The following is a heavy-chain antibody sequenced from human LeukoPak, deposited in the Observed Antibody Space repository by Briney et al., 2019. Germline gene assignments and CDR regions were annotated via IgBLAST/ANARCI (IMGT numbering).Heavy chain of an antibody. CDR1: GFTFSRYS. V-gene: IGHV3-21*01. CDR3: ARDSECGGDCLLVPGFDY. D-gene: IGHD2-21*02. J-gene: IGHJ4*02. CDR2: MSGSSYYI. Sequence: GGSLRLSCAASGFTFSRYSMTWVRQAPGKGLGWVSSMSGSSYYIYYADSVKGRFTISRDNAKNSLYLQMNSLRAEDTAVYYCARDSECGGDCLLVPGFDYWGQGTLVTVSS.